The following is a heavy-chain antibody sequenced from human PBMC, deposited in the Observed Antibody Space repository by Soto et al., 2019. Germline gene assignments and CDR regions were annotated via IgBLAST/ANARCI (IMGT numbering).Heavy chain of an antibody. D-gene: IGHD2-21*02. CDR1: GFPFSSYA. J-gene: IGHJ5*02. CDR3: AKGDSYSTGNWFDP. Sequence: SVGSLRLSCAASGFPFSSYALTWVRQTPGKGLEWVPSISGSGSNTYYADSVRGRFTVSRDNSKNTLYLQMNNLRVEDTGVYYCAKGDSYSTGNWFDPWGQGTLVTVSS. CDR2: ISGSGSNT. V-gene: IGHV3-23*01.